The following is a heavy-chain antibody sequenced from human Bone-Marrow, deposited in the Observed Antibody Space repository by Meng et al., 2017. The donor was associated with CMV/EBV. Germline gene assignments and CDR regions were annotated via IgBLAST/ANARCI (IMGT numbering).Heavy chain of an antibody. J-gene: IGHJ4*02. CDR1: GGSIGRYT. D-gene: IGHD2-2*01. CDR2: IIPVIGTP. Sequence: SVKVSCKASGGSIGRYTISWVRQAPGHGLEWMGGIIPVIGTPNYAQKFRGAITIVTDESTGTASMELNSLRPEDTAVYYCTLGYCSRINCYLGDQWGQGTLVTGSS. V-gene: IGHV1-69*16. CDR3: TLGYCSRINCYLGDQ.